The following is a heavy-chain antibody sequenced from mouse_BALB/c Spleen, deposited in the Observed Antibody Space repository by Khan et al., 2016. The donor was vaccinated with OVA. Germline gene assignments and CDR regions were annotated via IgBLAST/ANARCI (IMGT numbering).Heavy chain of an antibody. Sequence: VQLQQSGPEVVKPGASVKMSCKASGYTFTSYVMHWVKQKPGQGLEWIGYIYPFNDVTKFNEKFNGKATLTSDKSSSPAYMELSSLTSEDSAVFSCAPVGTYCVSFVCWGRGPLVPVFA. CDR1: GYTFTSYV. D-gene: IGHD4-1*01. J-gene: IGHJ3*01. V-gene: IGHV1S136*01. CDR3: APVGTYCVSFVC. CDR2: IYPFNDVT.